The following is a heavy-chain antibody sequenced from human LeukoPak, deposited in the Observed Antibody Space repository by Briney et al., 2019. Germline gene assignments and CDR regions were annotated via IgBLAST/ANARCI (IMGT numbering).Heavy chain of an antibody. J-gene: IGHJ4*02. D-gene: IGHD1-1*01. Sequence: GGSLRLSCATSGFTFNNYNMNWVRQAPGRALEWVSSITSSGTYIFYADSVKGRFTISRDNSKNTLYLQMNTLRAEDTSFYYCAKDNSHWLFDYWGRGTLVTVSS. CDR3: AKDNSHWLFDY. V-gene: IGHV3-21*01. CDR1: GFTFNNYN. CDR2: ITSSGTYI.